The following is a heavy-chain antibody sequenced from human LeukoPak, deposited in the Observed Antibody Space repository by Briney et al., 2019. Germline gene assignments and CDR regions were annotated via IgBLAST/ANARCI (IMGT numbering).Heavy chain of an antibody. CDR2: IYSDGIST. CDR3: ARDQTPFY. Sequence: GGSLRLSCAASGFTFSSYWMHWVRQAPGKGLVWVSRIYSDGISTSYADSVKGRFTISRDNAKSSMLLQMNSLRDEDKAVYYCARDQTPFYWGQGSLVTVSS. J-gene: IGHJ4*02. V-gene: IGHV3-74*01. D-gene: IGHD2-15*01. CDR1: GFTFSSYW.